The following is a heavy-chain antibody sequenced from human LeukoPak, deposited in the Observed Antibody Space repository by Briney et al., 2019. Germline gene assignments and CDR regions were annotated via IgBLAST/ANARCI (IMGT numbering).Heavy chain of an antibody. V-gene: IGHV3-30*18. CDR3: AKDVYGDYFDY. CDR1: GFTFSSYG. Sequence: PGGSLTLSCAASGFTFSSYGMHWVRQAPGKGLEWVAVISYDGSNKYYADSVKGRFTISRDNSKNTLYLQMNSLRAEDTAVYYCAKDVYGDYFDYWGQGTLVTVSS. D-gene: IGHD4-17*01. CDR2: ISYDGSNK. J-gene: IGHJ4*02.